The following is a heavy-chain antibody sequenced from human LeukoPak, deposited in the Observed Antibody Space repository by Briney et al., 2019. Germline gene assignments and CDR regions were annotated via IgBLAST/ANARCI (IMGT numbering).Heavy chain of an antibody. CDR1: GGSISSYY. V-gene: IGHV4-59*01. CDR3: ARGGDFWSGYYDY. CDR2: IYYSGST. D-gene: IGHD3-3*01. J-gene: IGHJ4*02. Sequence: SETLSLTCTVSGGSISSYYWSWIRQPPGKGLEWIGYIYYSGSTNYNPSLKSRVTISVDTSKNQFSLKLSSVTAADTAVYYCARGGDFWSGYYDYWGQGTLVTVSS.